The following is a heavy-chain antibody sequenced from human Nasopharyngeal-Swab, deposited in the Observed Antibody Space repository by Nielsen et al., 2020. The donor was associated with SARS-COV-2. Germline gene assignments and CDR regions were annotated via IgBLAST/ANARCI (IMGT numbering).Heavy chain of an antibody. D-gene: IGHD3-10*01. V-gene: IGHV3-30*18. J-gene: IGHJ3*02. CDR1: GFSFNNYG. CDR2: ISYEGSKK. Sequence: GGPLSLSCKASGFSFNNYGMHWVRQAPGKGLEWVAVISYEGSKKFYAESVEGRFTISRDYSKTTLYLQMDSLRTDDTAMYYCAKANVLFWFGQFKNDGFDIWGQGTMVAVSS. CDR3: AKANVLFWFGQFKNDGFDI.